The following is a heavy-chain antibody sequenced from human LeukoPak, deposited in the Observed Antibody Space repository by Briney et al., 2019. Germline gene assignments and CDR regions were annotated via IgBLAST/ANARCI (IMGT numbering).Heavy chain of an antibody. CDR2: INWNGGST. CDR3: ARDRVVVTAITGRVNWFDP. D-gene: IGHD2-21*02. V-gene: IGHV3-20*04. Sequence: GGSLRLSCAASGFTFDDYGMSWVRQAPGKGLEWVSGINWNGGSTGYADSVKGRFTISRDNAKNSLYLQMNSLRAEDTAVYYCARDRVVVTAITGRVNWFDPWGQGTLVTVSS. CDR1: GFTFDDYG. J-gene: IGHJ5*02.